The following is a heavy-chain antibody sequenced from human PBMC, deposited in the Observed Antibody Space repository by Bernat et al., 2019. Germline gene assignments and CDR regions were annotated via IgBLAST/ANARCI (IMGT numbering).Heavy chain of an antibody. J-gene: IGHJ4*02. D-gene: IGHD2-2*01. CDR2: IYHSGST. CDR3: ARTMGCSSTSCEYYFDY. CDR1: GGSISSSNW. V-gene: IGHV4-4*02. Sequence: QLQLQESGPGLVKPSETLSLTCTVSGGSISSSNWWSWVRQPPGKGLEWIGEIYHSGSTNYNPSLKSRVTISVDKSKNQFSLKLSSVTAADTAVYYCARTMGCSSTSCEYYFDYWGQGTLVTVSS.